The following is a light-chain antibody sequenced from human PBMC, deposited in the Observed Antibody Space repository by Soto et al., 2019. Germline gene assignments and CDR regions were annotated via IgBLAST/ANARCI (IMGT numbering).Light chain of an antibody. J-gene: IGKJ1*01. Sequence: EIVLTQSPGTLSLSPGERTTLSFRASQSVSSNYLAWYQQKPGQAPRPLIYGAPSRATGIPDRFSGSGAGTDFTLTISRLESEDFAVYYCQQYGSSPWTFGQGTKVDIK. CDR2: GAP. CDR1: QSVSSNY. CDR3: QQYGSSPWT. V-gene: IGKV3-20*01.